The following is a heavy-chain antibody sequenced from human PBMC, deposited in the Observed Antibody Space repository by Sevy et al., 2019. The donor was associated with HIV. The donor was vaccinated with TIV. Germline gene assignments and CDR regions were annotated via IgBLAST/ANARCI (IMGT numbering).Heavy chain of an antibody. D-gene: IGHD3-10*01. CDR1: GFTFSRYG. CDR2: IRYDGSTK. Sequence: GGSLRLSCEASGFTFSRYGMHWVRQAPGKGLDWVAFIRYDGSTKYYGDSVKGRFTISRDNSKNTVFLQMNNLRIEDTDLYYCAKGLGMVQGALLSDDIWGQGTMVTVSS. J-gene: IGHJ3*02. V-gene: IGHV3-30*02. CDR3: AKGLGMVQGALLSDDI.